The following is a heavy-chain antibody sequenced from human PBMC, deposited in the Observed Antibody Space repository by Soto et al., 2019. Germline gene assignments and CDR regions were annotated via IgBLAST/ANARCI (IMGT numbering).Heavy chain of an antibody. J-gene: IGHJ4*02. Sequence: QLQLQESGPGLVKSSETLSLTCTVSGGSISSSRYYWGWIRQPPGKGLEWIGSIYYSGSTYYNSSHTSRVTISVDTSKNQFSLKVSSVTAADPAVYYCARHDRDYGDQIDYWGQGTLVTVSS. V-gene: IGHV4-39*01. CDR1: GGSISSSRYY. CDR3: ARHDRDYGDQIDY. CDR2: IYYSGST. D-gene: IGHD4-17*01.